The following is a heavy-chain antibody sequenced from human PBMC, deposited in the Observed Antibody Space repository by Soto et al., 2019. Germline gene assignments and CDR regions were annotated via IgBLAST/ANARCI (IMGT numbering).Heavy chain of an antibody. D-gene: IGHD3-3*01. CDR1: RGTFSSYT. J-gene: IGHJ4*02. Sequence: QVQLVQSGAEVKKPGSSVKVSCKASRGTFSSYTISWVRQAPGQGLEWMGRIIPILGIANYAQKFQGRVTITADKSTSTAYMELSSLRSEDTAVYYCAPENYDFWSGYSSWGQGTLVTVSS. CDR3: APENYDFWSGYSS. V-gene: IGHV1-69*02. CDR2: IIPILGIA.